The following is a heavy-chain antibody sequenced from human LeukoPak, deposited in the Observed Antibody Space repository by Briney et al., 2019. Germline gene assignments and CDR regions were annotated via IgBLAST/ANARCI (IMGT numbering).Heavy chain of an antibody. J-gene: IGHJ5*02. CDR2: ISAYNANT. CDR3: ARDGGSYSDWFDP. CDR1: GYTFTSYG. D-gene: IGHD1-26*01. Sequence: ASVKVSCKASGYTFTSYGISWVRQAPGQGLEWMGWISAYNANTKYAQKLQGRVTMTRDTSTSTAYMELRSLRSDDTAVYYCARDGGSYSDWFDPWGQGTLVIVSS. V-gene: IGHV1-18*01.